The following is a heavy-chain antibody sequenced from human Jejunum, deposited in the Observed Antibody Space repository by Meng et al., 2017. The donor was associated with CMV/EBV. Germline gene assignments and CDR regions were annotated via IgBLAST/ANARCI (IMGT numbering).Heavy chain of an antibody. Sequence: CNVSDYAMSWVRQAPGKGREGVATLTAKIDTHYAESVKGSFTISRDNSKNTLYLQLSSLRAEDAAVYYCAKDYYIWGSHHDGFPLDYWGQGTLVTVSS. CDR1: CNVSDYA. CDR3: AKDYYIWGSHHDGFPLDY. V-gene: IGHV3-23*05. J-gene: IGHJ4*02. CDR2: LTAKIDT. D-gene: IGHD3-16*02.